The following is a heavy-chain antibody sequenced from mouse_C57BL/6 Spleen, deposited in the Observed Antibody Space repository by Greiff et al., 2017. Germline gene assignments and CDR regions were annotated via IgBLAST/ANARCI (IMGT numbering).Heavy chain of an antibody. J-gene: IGHJ4*01. Sequence: VQLQQPGAELVRPGSSVKLSCKASGYTFTSYWMHWVKQRPIQGLEWIGNIDPSDSETHYNQKFKDKATLTVDKSSSTAYMQLSSLTSEDSAVYYCARWYSNYGDYWGQGTSVTVSS. CDR3: ARWYSNYGDY. D-gene: IGHD2-5*01. CDR2: IDPSDSET. V-gene: IGHV1-52*01. CDR1: GYTFTSYW.